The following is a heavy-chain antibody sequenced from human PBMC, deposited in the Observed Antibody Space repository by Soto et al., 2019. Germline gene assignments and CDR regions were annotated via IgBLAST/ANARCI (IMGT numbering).Heavy chain of an antibody. CDR1: GYTFTSYG. J-gene: IGHJ4*02. D-gene: IGHD6-19*01. CDR3: XXXXXXGLVDY. CDR2: ISAYNGNT. Sequence: QVQLVQSGAEVKKPGASVKVSCKASGYTFTSYGISWVRQAPXXGLEWMGWISAYNGNTNYAQKLQGRVTMTTDTXXXXXXXXXXXXXXXXXXXXXXXXXXXXGLVDYWGQGTLVTVSS. V-gene: IGHV1-18*01.